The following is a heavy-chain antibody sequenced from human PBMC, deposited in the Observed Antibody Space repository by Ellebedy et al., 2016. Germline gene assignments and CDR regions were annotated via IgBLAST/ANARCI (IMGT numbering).Heavy chain of an antibody. J-gene: IGHJ5*02. CDR3: ARGVGGTSLNWFDP. D-gene: IGHD3-16*01. CDR1: GFTFSSYS. V-gene: IGHV3-48*04. CDR2: ISSSSSTI. Sequence: GGSLRLXXAASGFTFSSYSMNWVRQAPGKGLEWVSYISSSSSTIYYADSVKGRFTISRDNAKNSLYLQMNSLRAEDTAVYYCARGVGGTSLNWFDPWGQGTLVIVSS.